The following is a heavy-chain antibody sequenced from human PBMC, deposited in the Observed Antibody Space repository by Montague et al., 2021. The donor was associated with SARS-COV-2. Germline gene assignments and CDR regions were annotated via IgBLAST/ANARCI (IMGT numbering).Heavy chain of an antibody. J-gene: IGHJ4*02. Sequence: SLRLSCAASGFTFSSYEMNWVRQAPGKGLEWVSYISSSGSTIYYADSVKGRLTISRDNAKNSLYLQMNSLRAEDTAVYYCARVVFKYYYDSSGYDSRDYWGQGTPVTVSS. CDR1: GFTFSSYE. CDR3: ARVVFKYYYDSSGYDSRDY. D-gene: IGHD3-22*01. CDR2: ISSSGSTI. V-gene: IGHV3-48*03.